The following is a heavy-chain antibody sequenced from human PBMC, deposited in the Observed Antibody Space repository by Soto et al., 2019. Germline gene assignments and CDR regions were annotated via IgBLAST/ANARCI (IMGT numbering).Heavy chain of an antibody. D-gene: IGHD2-15*01. CDR1: GGTFSSYA. J-gene: IGHJ4*01. CDR2: IIPIFGTA. V-gene: IGHV1-69*01. CDR3: ARKMGYCSGGWWLVDFDY. Sequence: QVQLVQSGAEVKKHGSSVKVSCKASGGTFSSYAISWVRQAPGQGLEWMGGIIPIFGTANYAQKFQGRVTNTGDEFTNIGYMGLSRLRSGDTAVFYCARKMGYCSGGWWLVDFDYWGQGTLVSVSS.